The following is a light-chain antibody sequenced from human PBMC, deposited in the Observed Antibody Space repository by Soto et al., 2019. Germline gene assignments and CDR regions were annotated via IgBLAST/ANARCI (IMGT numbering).Light chain of an antibody. V-gene: IGLV2-8*01. J-gene: IGLJ1*01. CDR2: EVS. Sequence: QSALTQPPSASGSPGQSGTISCTGTNSDVGGYNYVSWYQQYPGKAPRLIIYEVSERPSGVPDRFSGSKSGNTASLTVSGLQTADEADYYCSSYAGSNWYVFGTGTKLTVL. CDR1: NSDVGGYNY. CDR3: SSYAGSNWYV.